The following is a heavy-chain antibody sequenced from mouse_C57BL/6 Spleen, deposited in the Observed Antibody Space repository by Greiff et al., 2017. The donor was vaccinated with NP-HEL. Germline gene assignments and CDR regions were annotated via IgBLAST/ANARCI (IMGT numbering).Heavy chain of an antibody. V-gene: IGHV7-3*01. D-gene: IGHD1-1*01. J-gene: IGHJ3*01. CDR3: ARYGYYGSSYPFAY. Sequence: DVKLVESGGGLVQPGGSLSLSCAASGFTFTDYYMSWVRPPPGKALEWLGFLRNKANGYTTEYSASVKGRFTISRDNSQSILYLQMNALRAEDSATYYCARYGYYGSSYPFAYWGQGTLVTVSA. CDR1: GFTFTDYY. CDR2: LRNKANGYTT.